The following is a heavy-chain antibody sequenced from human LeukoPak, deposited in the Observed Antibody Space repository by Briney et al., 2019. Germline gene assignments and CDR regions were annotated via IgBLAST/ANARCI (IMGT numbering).Heavy chain of an antibody. D-gene: IGHD2-2*03. Sequence: SETLSLTCTVSGGSISSSSYYWGWIRQPPGKGLEWIGSIYYSGSTYYNPSLKSRVTISVDTSKNQFSLKLSSVTAADTAVYYCARSMGIVVVPAAIPYGMDVWGQGTTVTVSS. CDR1: GGSISSSSYY. CDR3: ARSMGIVVVPAAIPYGMDV. J-gene: IGHJ6*02. V-gene: IGHV4-39*01. CDR2: IYYSGST.